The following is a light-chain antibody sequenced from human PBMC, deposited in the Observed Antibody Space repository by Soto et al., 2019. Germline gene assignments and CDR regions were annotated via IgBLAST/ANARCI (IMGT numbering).Light chain of an antibody. CDR1: RSTIGSYA. CDR2: SNS. CDR3: ATWDDSLDGLVV. Sequence: QSVLTQPPSASGTPGQRVTISCSGGRSTIGSYAVSWYQQLPGTAPKLLIYSNSQRPSGVPDRFSGSKSGTSASLAISGLQSEDEADYYCATWDDSLDGLVVFGGGTKLTVL. J-gene: IGLJ2*01. V-gene: IGLV1-44*01.